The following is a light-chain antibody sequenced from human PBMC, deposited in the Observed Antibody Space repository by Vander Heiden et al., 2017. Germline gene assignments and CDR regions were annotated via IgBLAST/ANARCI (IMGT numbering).Light chain of an antibody. Sequence: YALTQPPSVSVSPGQTASIPCAGNNIGGKSVHWYQQKPGQAPVLVVYDDSERPSGIPERFSGSNSGNTATLTISRVEAGDEADYYCQVWDSSSDHRVFGGGTKLTVL. CDR2: DDS. V-gene: IGLV3-21*02. J-gene: IGLJ3*02. CDR3: QVWDSSSDHRV. CDR1: NIGGKS.